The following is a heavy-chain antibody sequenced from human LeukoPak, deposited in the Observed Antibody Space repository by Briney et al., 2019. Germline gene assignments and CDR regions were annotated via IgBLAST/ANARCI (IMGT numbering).Heavy chain of an antibody. D-gene: IGHD5-18*01. CDR3: AKEEAGYSYGSGGDY. J-gene: IGHJ4*02. CDR1: GFTFSSYG. CDR2: IRYDGSNK. Sequence: GVSLRLSCAASGFTFSSYGMHWVRQAPGKGLEWVAFIRYDGSNKYYADSVKGRFTISRDNSKNTLYLQMNSLRAEDTAVYYCAKEEAGYSYGSGGDYWGQGTLVTVSS. V-gene: IGHV3-30*02.